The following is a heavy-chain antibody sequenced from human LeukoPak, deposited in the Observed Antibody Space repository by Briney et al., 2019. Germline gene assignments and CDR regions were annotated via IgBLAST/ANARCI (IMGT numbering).Heavy chain of an antibody. CDR2: ISSDGGNE. V-gene: IGHV3-30-3*01. CDR3: TIYRQFDR. Sequence: GGSLRLFCGASGLTFSSSVMHGVRQAPGKGLEWVASISSDGGNEYYTDSVKGRFTVSRDNSQNTLSLQMISLRTDDTAVYYCTIYRQFDRWGQGTLVTVSS. J-gene: IGHJ4*02. D-gene: IGHD2-2*02. CDR1: GLTFSSSV.